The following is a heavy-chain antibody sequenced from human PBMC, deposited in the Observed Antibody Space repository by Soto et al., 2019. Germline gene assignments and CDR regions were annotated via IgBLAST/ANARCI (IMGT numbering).Heavy chain of an antibody. CDR2: ISSGGSDK. J-gene: IGHJ3*02. CDR1: GFTFSDYY. V-gene: IGHV3-11*01. D-gene: IGHD2-2*01. Sequence: VQLVESGGGLVKPGGSLRLSCAASGFTFSDYYMSWIRQAPGKGLEWVSHISSGGSDKYHADSVKGRFTISRDNAKKSLYLQMNSLRAEDTAVYYCARDLGGYCSSTSCLDAFDIWGQGTMVTVSS. CDR3: ARDLGGYCSSTSCLDAFDI.